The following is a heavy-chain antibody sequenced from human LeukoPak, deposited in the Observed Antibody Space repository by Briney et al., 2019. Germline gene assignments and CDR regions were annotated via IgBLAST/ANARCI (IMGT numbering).Heavy chain of an antibody. Sequence: SETLSLTCNVSGGSIRGYYWSWIRQPPGKGLEWIGYIYSSGSTNYNPSLKSRVTMSVDTSKNQFSLKVSSVTAADTAVYYCARVFDSGSQAYFYYMDVWDEGTTVTISS. CDR3: ARVFDSGSQAYFYYMDV. CDR1: GGSIRGYY. V-gene: IGHV4-59*01. J-gene: IGHJ6*03. CDR2: IYSSGST. D-gene: IGHD3-10*01.